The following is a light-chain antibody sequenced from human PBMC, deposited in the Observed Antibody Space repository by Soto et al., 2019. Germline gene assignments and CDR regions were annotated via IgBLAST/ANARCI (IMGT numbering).Light chain of an antibody. J-gene: IGKJ1*01. CDR1: QTVSDW. Sequence: DIQMTQSPSILSASVGDRVTITCRASQTVSDWLAWYQQKPGNVPQFLIYKVSSLERGVPSRFSGRESGTHFTLPIDSLQGDEFASYYRQPSTSYPCTFGQGTQV. CDR2: KVS. CDR3: QPSTSYPCT. V-gene: IGKV1-5*03.